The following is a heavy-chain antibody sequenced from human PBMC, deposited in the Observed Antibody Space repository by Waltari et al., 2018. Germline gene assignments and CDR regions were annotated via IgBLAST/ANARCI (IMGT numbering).Heavy chain of an antibody. J-gene: IGHJ4*02. CDR1: GGSISSHY. V-gene: IGHV4-59*11. CDR2: IYYSGST. Sequence: QVQLQESGPGLVKPSETLSLTCTVSGGSISSHYWSWIRQPPGKGLEWIGYIYYSGSTNYNPSLKSRVTISVDTSKNQFSLKLSSVTAADTAVYYCARDGHSFDYWGQGTLVTVSS. CDR3: ARDGHSFDY.